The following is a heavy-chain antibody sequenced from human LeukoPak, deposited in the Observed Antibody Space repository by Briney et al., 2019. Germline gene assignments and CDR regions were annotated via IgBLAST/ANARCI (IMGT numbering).Heavy chain of an antibody. CDR1: GFTFDDYA. J-gene: IGHJ4*02. CDR3: AKGDRGSTAPSSY. Sequence: PGGSLRLSCAASGFTFDDYAMHWVRQAPGKGLEWVSGISWNSGSIGYADSVKGRFTISRDNAKNSLYLQMNSLRAEDTALYYCAKGDRGSTAPSSYWGQGTLVTVSS. V-gene: IGHV3-9*01. CDR2: ISWNSGSI. D-gene: IGHD1-26*01.